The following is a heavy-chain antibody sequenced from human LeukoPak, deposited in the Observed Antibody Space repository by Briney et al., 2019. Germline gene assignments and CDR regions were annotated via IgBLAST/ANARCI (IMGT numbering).Heavy chain of an antibody. CDR2: ISAYNGNT. V-gene: IGHV1-18*01. D-gene: IGHD2-2*01. CDR1: GGTFSSYA. J-gene: IGHJ4*02. Sequence: ASVKVSCKASGGTFSSYAISWVRQAPGQGLEWMGWISAYNGNTNYAQKLQGRVTMTTDTSTSTAYMELRSLRSDDTAVYYCARDLGDIVVVPAAAIDYWGQGTLVTVSS. CDR3: ARDLGDIVVVPAAAIDY.